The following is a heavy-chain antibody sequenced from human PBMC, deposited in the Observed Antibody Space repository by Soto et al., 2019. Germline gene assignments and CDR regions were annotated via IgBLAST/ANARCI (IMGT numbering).Heavy chain of an antibody. V-gene: IGHV4-59*01. Sequence: SETLSLTCTVSGGSISSYYWNWIRQSPGKGLEWIGYMYYSGSTKYNPSLKSRVTISVDTSKNQFSLNLRSVTAADTAVYYCARGTVLVVAANEYTDAFDFWGQGAMVTVSS. CDR1: GGSISSYY. CDR3: ARGTVLVVAANEYTDAFDF. CDR2: MYYSGST. D-gene: IGHD2-15*01. J-gene: IGHJ3*01.